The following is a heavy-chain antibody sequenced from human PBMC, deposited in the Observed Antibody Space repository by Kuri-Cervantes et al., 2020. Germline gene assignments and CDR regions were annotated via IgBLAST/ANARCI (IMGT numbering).Heavy chain of an antibody. CDR3: AHRGYSSSPFDY. CDR2: IYWNDDK. D-gene: IGHD6-13*01. J-gene: IGHJ4*02. CDR1: GFSLSTSGVG. V-gene: IGHV2-5*01. Sequence: SGPTLVKPTRTLTLTCTFSGFSLSTSGVGVGWIRRPPGKALEWLALIYWNDDKRYSPSLKSRLTITKDTSKNQVVLTMTNMDPVDTATYYCAHRGYSSSPFDYWGQGTLVTVSS.